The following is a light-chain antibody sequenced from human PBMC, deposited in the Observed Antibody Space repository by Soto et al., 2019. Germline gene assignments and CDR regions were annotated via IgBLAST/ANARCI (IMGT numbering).Light chain of an antibody. CDR1: QPVSDK. CDR2: GAS. Sequence: EIVLTQSPGTLSLSPGVGATLSCWASQPVSDKLAWYQQKPGQAPRLLIFGASSRATGIPDRFSGSGSGTEFTLTISRLEPEDSAVYYCQQYGTFGQGTKVDIK. CDR3: QQYGT. J-gene: IGKJ1*01. V-gene: IGKV3-20*01.